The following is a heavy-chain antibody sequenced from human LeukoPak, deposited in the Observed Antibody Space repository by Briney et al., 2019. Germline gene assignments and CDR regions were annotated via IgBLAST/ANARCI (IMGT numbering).Heavy chain of an antibody. D-gene: IGHD3-10*01. J-gene: IGHJ4*02. Sequence: PSETLSLTCAVYGGSFSGYYWSWIRQPPGKGLEWIGEINHSGSTNYNPSLKSRVTISVDTSKNQFSLKLSSVTAADTAVYYCASLAVAGTITFDYWGQGTLVTVSS. CDR1: GGSFSGYY. V-gene: IGHV4-34*01. CDR3: ASLAVAGTITFDY. CDR2: INHSGST.